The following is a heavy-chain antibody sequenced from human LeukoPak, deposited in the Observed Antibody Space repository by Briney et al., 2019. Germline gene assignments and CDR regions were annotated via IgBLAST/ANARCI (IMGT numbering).Heavy chain of an antibody. V-gene: IGHV1-18*01. Sequence: ASVKVSCKASGGTFSSYAISWVRQAPGQGLEWMGWISAYNGNTNYAQKLQGRVTMTTDTSTSTAYMELRSLRSDDTAVYYCAREVSITIFGVVILPPYYYYGMDVWGQGTTVTVSS. D-gene: IGHD3-3*01. CDR3: AREVSITIFGVVILPPYYYYGMDV. J-gene: IGHJ6*02. CDR2: ISAYNGNT. CDR1: GGTFSSYA.